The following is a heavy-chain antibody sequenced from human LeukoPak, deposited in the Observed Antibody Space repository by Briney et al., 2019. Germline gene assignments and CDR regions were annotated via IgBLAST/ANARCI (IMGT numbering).Heavy chain of an antibody. CDR1: GGSFSGYY. CDR2: INHSGST. J-gene: IGHJ4*02. Sequence: SETLSLTCAVYGGSFSGYYWSWIRQPPGKGLEWIGEINHSGSTNYNPSLKSRVTISVDASKNQFSLKLSSVTAADTAVYYCARLYLPATRFDYWGQGTLVTVSS. V-gene: IGHV4-34*01. D-gene: IGHD5-24*01. CDR3: ARLYLPATRFDY.